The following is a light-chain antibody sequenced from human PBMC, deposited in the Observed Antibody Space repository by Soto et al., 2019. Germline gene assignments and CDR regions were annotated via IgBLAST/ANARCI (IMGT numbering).Light chain of an antibody. CDR2: KAS. V-gene: IGKV1-5*03. CDR1: RRVGDW. Sequence: DKPLTQSPSTLSASIGDRVTITYRASRRVGDWLAWFQQKPGKVPKLLIYKASTLETGVPSRFRGTVSGTEFTLTISSLQPDDVATYYCQEHGTYPIIFGGGTRVEIK. J-gene: IGKJ4*01. CDR3: QEHGTYPII.